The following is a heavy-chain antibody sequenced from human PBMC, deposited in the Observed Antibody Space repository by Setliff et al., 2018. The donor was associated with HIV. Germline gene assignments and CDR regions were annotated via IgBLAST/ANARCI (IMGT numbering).Heavy chain of an antibody. CDR3: ARGAARGVLLGFGLYYCDS. CDR1: GFTFGSSW. Sequence: PGGSLRLSCAASGFTFGSSWMTWVRQAPGKGLEWVANIKPDGSEKYYADALRDRFTISRDNARTSLYLHADSLRPEDTAVYYCARGAARGVLLGFGLYYCDSWGHGTLVTVSS. D-gene: IGHD3-10*01. J-gene: IGHJ4*01. CDR2: IKPDGSEK. V-gene: IGHV3-7*03.